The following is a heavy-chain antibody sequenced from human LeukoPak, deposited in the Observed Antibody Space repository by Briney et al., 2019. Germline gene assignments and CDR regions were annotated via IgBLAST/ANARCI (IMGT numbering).Heavy chain of an antibody. CDR3: ARYDFWSGYYLFDY. J-gene: IGHJ4*02. V-gene: IGHV1-8*03. CDR2: MNPNSGNT. Sequence: GASVKVSCKASGYTFTSYDIDWVRQATGQGLEWMGWMNPNSGNTGYAQKFQGRVTITRNTSISTAYMELSSLRSEDTAVYYCARYDFWSGYYLFDYWGQGTLVTVSS. CDR1: GYTFTSYD. D-gene: IGHD3-3*01.